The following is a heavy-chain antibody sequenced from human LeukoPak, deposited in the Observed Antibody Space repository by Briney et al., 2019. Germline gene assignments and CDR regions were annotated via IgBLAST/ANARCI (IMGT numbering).Heavy chain of an antibody. J-gene: IGHJ5*02. V-gene: IGHV4-59*08. CDR2: IYYSGST. CDR1: GGSITSYY. D-gene: IGHD3-10*01. CDR3: ARALWFGEYRKGWFDP. Sequence: PSETLSLTCTVSGGSITSYYWSWIRQPPGKGLEWIGYIYYSGSTNYNPSLKSRVTISVDTSKNQFSLRLSSVTAADTAVYYCARALWFGEYRKGWFDPWGQGTLVTVSS.